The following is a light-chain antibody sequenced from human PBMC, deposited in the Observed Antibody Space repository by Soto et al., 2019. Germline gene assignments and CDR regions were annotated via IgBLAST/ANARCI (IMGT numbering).Light chain of an antibody. CDR3: CSYTTSGAV. CDR1: NSDVGGYNL. Sequence: QSALTQPASVSGSPGQSITISCTGTNSDVGGYNLVSWYQQHPGKAPQLMIYEASKRPSGVSNRFSGSKSGNTASLTISGLQAEDEADYYCCSYTTSGAVFGGGTKLTVL. CDR2: EAS. J-gene: IGLJ7*01. V-gene: IGLV2-23*01.